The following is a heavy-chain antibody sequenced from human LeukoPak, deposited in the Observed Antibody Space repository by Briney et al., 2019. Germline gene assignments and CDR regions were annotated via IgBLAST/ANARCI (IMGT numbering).Heavy chain of an antibody. CDR1: GFTFSSYA. D-gene: IGHD3-10*01. CDR3: ARTPYYYGSGSSVFDY. V-gene: IGHV3-30-3*01. Sequence: GGSLRLSCAASGFTFSSYAMHWVRQAPGKGLEWVAVISYDGSNKYYADSVKGRFTISRDNSKNTLYLQMNSLRAGDTAVYYCARTPYYYGSGSSVFDYWGQGTLVTVSS. J-gene: IGHJ4*02. CDR2: ISYDGSNK.